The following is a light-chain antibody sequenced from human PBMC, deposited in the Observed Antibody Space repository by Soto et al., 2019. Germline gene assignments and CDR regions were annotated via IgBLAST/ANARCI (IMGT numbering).Light chain of an antibody. CDR1: QTISSW. CDR2: KAS. V-gene: IGKV1-5*03. Sequence: DIQMTRSPSTLSGSVGDRVTITCRASQTISSWLAWYQQKPGKAPKLLIYKASTLKSGVPSRFSGSGSGTEFTLTISSLQPDDFATYYCQQYGTYLWTFGQGTKVDIK. J-gene: IGKJ1*01. CDR3: QQYGTYLWT.